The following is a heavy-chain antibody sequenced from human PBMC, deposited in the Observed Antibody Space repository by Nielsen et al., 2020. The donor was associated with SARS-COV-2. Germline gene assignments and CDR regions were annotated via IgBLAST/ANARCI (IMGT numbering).Heavy chain of an antibody. CDR3: ARGIRPRHVFDI. CDR2: VFATGST. CDR1: GGSISSGDYH. D-gene: IGHD1-14*01. J-gene: IGHJ3*02. V-gene: IGHV4-61*02. Sequence: SETLSLTCTVSGGSISSGDYHWTWIRQPAGKGLEWIGRVFATGSTSYNPSLKSRVTISIDTSKNQFSLKLKFVTAADTAVYYCARGIRPRHVFDIWGQGTMVTVSS.